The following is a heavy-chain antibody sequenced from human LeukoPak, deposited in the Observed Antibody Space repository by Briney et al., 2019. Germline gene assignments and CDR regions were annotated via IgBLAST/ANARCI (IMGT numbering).Heavy chain of an antibody. Sequence: ASVKVSCKASGDTFSSYAISWVRQAPGQGLEWMGRIIPILGIANYAQKFQGRVTITADKSTSTAYMELSSLRSEDTAVYYCAILYIAAAGTIDYWGQGTLVTVSS. CDR2: IIPILGIA. CDR3: AILYIAAAGTIDY. CDR1: GDTFSSYA. V-gene: IGHV1-69*04. D-gene: IGHD6-13*01. J-gene: IGHJ4*02.